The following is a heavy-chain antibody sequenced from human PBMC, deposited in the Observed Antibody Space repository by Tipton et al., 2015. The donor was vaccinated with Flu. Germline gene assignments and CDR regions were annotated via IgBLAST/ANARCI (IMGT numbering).Heavy chain of an antibody. Sequence: TLSLTCTVSGGSISSYYWSWVRQPPGKGQEWIGYIYYSGSSNYNPSLKSRVTISVDTSKNQFSLKLSSVTAADTAVYYCARGPTPRGYITIVRGEDAFDIWGTLTMATV. CDR3: ARGPTPRGYITIVRGEDAFDI. D-gene: IGHD3-10*01. V-gene: IGHV4-59*01. J-gene: IGHJ3*02. CDR1: GGSISSYY. CDR2: IYYSGSS.